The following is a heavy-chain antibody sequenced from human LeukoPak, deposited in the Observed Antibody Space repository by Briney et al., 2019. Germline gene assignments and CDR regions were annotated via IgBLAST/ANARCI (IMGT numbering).Heavy chain of an antibody. D-gene: IGHD3-3*01. CDR3: AKEPNYDFWSGYYQAGMDV. V-gene: IGHV3-23*01. Sequence: GGSLRLSCAASGFTFSSYAMSWVRQAPGEGLEWVSAISGSGGSTYYADSVKGRFTISRDNSKNTLYLQMNSLRAEDTAVYYCAKEPNYDFWSGYYQAGMDVWGQGTTVTVSS. CDR2: ISGSGGST. CDR1: GFTFSSYA. J-gene: IGHJ6*02.